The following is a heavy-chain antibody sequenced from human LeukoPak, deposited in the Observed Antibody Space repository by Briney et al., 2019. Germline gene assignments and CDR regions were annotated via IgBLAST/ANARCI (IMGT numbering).Heavy chain of an antibody. CDR2: IGGSGDST. D-gene: IGHD5-12*01. Sequence: GGSLRLSCAASGFTFRSYAMSWVRQAPGKGLEWVSAIGGSGDSTYYAVSVKGRFTISRDNSKNTLYLQMNSLRAEDTAVYYCAKDRGGVIVATNFDYWGQGTLVTVSS. V-gene: IGHV3-23*01. CDR3: AKDRGGVIVATNFDY. J-gene: IGHJ4*02. CDR1: GFTFRSYA.